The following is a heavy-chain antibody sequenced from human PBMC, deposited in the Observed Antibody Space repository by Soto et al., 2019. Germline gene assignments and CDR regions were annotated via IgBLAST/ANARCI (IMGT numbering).Heavy chain of an antibody. Sequence: PGGSLRLSCAASGFTFSSYSMNWVRQAPGKGLEWVSSISSSSSYIYYADSVKGRFTISRDNAKNSLYLQMNSLRAEDTAVYYCARVYDSSGYHPFDYWGQGTLVTVS. V-gene: IGHV3-21*01. CDR1: GFTFSSYS. CDR3: ARVYDSSGYHPFDY. J-gene: IGHJ4*02. D-gene: IGHD3-22*01. CDR2: ISSSSSYI.